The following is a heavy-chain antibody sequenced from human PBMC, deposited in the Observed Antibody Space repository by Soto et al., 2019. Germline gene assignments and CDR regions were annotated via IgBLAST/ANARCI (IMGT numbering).Heavy chain of an antibody. Sequence: PGGSLRLSCAASVFTFSSYGMHWVRQAPGKGLEWVAVISYDGSNKYYADSVKGRFTISRHNSKNTLYLQMNSLRAEDTAVYYCAKESYQLSVGWFDPWGQGTLVTVSS. CDR3: AKESYQLSVGWFDP. CDR1: VFTFSSYG. CDR2: ISYDGSNK. V-gene: IGHV3-30*18. D-gene: IGHD2-2*01. J-gene: IGHJ5*02.